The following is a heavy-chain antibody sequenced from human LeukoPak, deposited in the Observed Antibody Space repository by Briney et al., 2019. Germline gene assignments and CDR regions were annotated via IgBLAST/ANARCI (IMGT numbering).Heavy chain of an antibody. D-gene: IGHD3-10*01. CDR1: GFTFSNAW. J-gene: IGHJ4*02. V-gene: IGHV3-15*05. Sequence: GGSLRLSCAASGFTFSNAWMSWVRQAPGKGLEWVGRIKSKTDGGTTDYAAPVKGRFTISRDDSKNTLYLQMNSLKTEDTAVYYCTTDIPISTGYYGSGSYYWGQGTLVTVSS. CDR3: TTDIPISTGYYGSGSYY. CDR2: IKSKTDGGTT.